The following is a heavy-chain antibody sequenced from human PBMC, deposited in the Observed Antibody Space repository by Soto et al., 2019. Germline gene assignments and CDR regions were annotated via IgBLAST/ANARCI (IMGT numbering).Heavy chain of an antibody. CDR2: IFYSGST. CDR1: GGSISSYY. CDR3: ARDGYYYDSSGYQRVYYFDY. J-gene: IGHJ4*02. D-gene: IGHD3-22*01. Sequence: LSLTCAVSGGSISSYYWSWIRQPPGKGLEWTGYIFYSGSTNYNPSLKSRVTISVDTSKNQFSLKLSSVTAADTAVYYCARDGYYYDSSGYQRVYYFDYWGQGTLVTVSS. V-gene: IGHV4-59*01.